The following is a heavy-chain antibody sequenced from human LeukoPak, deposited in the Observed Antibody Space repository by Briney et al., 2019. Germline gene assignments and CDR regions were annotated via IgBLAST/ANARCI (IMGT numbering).Heavy chain of an antibody. CDR3: ARGYCSGGSCYNFDY. CDR1: GYTFAGYY. J-gene: IGHJ4*02. CDR2: INPNSGGT. V-gene: IGHV1-2*02. Sequence: ASVKLSCKASGYTFAGYYLHWVRQAPGQGLEWMGWINPNSGGTSYAQKFQDRVTMTRDTSISTAYMELSRLRSDDTAVYYCARGYCSGGSCYNFDYWGQGSLVTVSS. D-gene: IGHD2-15*01.